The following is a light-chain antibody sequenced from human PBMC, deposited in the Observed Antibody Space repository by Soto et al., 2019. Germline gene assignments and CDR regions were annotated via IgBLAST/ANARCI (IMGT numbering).Light chain of an antibody. V-gene: IGLV2-14*03. J-gene: IGLJ1*01. CDR1: SSDVGSYNY. Sequence: QSVLTQPASVSGSPGQSITIFCTGTSSDVGSYNYVSWYQQHPGRAPKLMIYDVSSRPSGVSNRFSASKSGSTASLTISGLQAEDEADYFCTSYTTSSTYVFGTGTKVTVL. CDR3: TSYTTSSTYV. CDR2: DVS.